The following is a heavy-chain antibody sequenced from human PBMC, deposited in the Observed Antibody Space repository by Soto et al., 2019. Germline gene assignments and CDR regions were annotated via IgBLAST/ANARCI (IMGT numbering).Heavy chain of an antibody. CDR1: GFSLTTGVG. D-gene: IGHD3-10*01. V-gene: IGHV2-5*01. Sequence: SGPTLVNPTQTLTLTCSFSGFSLTTGVGVGWIRQPPGKALEWLAIIYWNDEKLYNPSLKTSLTITKDTSKNQVVLTVTDMDPVDTATYYCAHRVNMARGPYNYFGPWGQGTLVTVSS. CDR2: IYWNDEK. CDR3: AHRVNMARGPYNYFGP. J-gene: IGHJ5*02.